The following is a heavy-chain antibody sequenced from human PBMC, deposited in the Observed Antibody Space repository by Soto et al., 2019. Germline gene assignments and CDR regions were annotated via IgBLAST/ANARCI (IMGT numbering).Heavy chain of an antibody. J-gene: IGHJ6*02. V-gene: IGHV3-9*01. CDR1: GFTFDDYA. CDR2: ISWNSGSI. CDR3: AKDISYYGMDV. Sequence: EVQLVECGGGLVQPGRSLRLSCAASGFTFDDYAMHWVRQAPGKGLEWVSGISWNSGSIGYVDSVKGRFTISRDNAKNSLYLQMNSLRAEDTALYYCAKDISYYGMDVWGQGTTVTVSS.